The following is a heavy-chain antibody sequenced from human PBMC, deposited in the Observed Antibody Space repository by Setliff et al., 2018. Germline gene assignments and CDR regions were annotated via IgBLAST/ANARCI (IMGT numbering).Heavy chain of an antibody. CDR1: GYTFTSYG. V-gene: IGHV1-18*01. CDR2: ISAYNGNT. D-gene: IGHD4-17*01. Sequence: RASVKVSCKASGYTFTSYGISWVRQAPEQGLEWMGWISAYNGNTNYAQKLQGRVTMTTDTSTSTAYMELRSLRSDDTAVYYCARESNGDYVPYYYYYYMDVWGKGTTVTVSS. J-gene: IGHJ6*03. CDR3: ARESNGDYVPYYYYYYMDV.